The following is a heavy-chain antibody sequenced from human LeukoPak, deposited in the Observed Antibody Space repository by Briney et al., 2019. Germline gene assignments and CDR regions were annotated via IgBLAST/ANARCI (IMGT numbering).Heavy chain of an antibody. CDR3: ASTRILTTVTATITTDY. Sequence: PSETLSLTWAVSGGSISSGSYYWSWIRQHAGKGLEWIGRIYTSGSTNYNPSLKSRVTISVDTSKNQFSLKLSSVTAADTAVYYCASTRILTTVTATITTDYWGQGTLVTVSS. J-gene: IGHJ4*02. V-gene: IGHV4-61*02. D-gene: IGHD4-17*01. CDR2: IYTSGST. CDR1: GGSISSGSYY.